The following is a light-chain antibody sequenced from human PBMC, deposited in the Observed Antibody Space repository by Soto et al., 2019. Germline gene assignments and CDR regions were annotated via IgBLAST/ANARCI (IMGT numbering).Light chain of an antibody. CDR2: EVT. CDR3: SSFANSKNFV. CDR1: SSDVGAYDY. J-gene: IGLJ1*01. V-gene: IGLV2-8*01. Sequence: QSVLTQPPSASGSPGQSVTISCTGTSSDVGAYDYVSWYQQHPSEAHKLIIYEVTKRPSGVPDRFSGSKSGNTASLTVSGLQTEDEADYHCSSFANSKNFVFGTGTKVTVL.